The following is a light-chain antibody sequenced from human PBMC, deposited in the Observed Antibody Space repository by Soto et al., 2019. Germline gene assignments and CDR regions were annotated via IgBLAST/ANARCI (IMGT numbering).Light chain of an antibody. J-gene: IGLJ3*02. Sequence: QSVPTPPLSASCNPGRRITISGSGSTCNIGSNSLTCYQQCPGTAPKLLLYTSDRRPSGVPDRFSGSKSGTSASLAINRIQPEHEADYYCAEWDDSLNGWVFGGGTQMTVL. CDR1: TCNIGSNS. CDR2: TSD. V-gene: IGLV1-44*01. CDR3: AEWDDSLNGWV.